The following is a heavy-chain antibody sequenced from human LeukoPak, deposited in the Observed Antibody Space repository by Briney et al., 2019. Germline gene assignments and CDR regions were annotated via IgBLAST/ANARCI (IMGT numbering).Heavy chain of an antibody. Sequence: SETLSLTCTVSGGSISSYSWSWIRQPPGKGLEWIGYIYYSGSTNYNPSLKSRVTISVDTSKNQFSLKLSSVTAADTAVYYCARGTLYSGWSYYFDYWGQGSQVTVSS. CDR3: ARGTLYSGWSYYFDY. D-gene: IGHD6-19*01. V-gene: IGHV4-59*01. CDR1: GGSISSYS. J-gene: IGHJ4*02. CDR2: IYYSGST.